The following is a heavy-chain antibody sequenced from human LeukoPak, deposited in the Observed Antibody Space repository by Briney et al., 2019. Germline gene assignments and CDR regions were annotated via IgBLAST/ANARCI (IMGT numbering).Heavy chain of an antibody. V-gene: IGHV4-59*01. J-gene: IGHJ4*02. D-gene: IGHD5-12*01. Sequence: SETLSLTCTVSGGSISKYWWGWFRQPPGKGPEWIGYIYYSGSTNYSPSLKSRVTISVDTPNNQFSLKLNSVTAADTAVYYCTTSSGWLPDYWGQGSLVTVSS. CDR3: TTSSGWLPDY. CDR2: IYYSGST. CDR1: GGSISKYW.